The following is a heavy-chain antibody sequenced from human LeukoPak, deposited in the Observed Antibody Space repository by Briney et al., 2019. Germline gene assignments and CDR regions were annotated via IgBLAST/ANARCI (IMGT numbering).Heavy chain of an antibody. CDR1: GFTVSNNY. V-gene: IGHV3-53*01. CDR3: AREPINDSGYFDY. Sequence: GGSLRLSCAASGFTVSNNYMSWVRQAPGKGLEWFSLIYSGGSTYHADSVKGRFTISRDNSKNTLYLQMNSLRVEDMAVYYCAREPINDSGYFDYWGQGTLVTVSS. J-gene: IGHJ4*02. CDR2: IYSGGST. D-gene: IGHD1-1*01.